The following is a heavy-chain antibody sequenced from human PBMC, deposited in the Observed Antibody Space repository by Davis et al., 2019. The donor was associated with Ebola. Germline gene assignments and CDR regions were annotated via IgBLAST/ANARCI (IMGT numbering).Heavy chain of an antibody. CDR3: AKGRTIPLALDF. CDR1: GFTFRSYG. CDR2: ISWNSDSI. J-gene: IGHJ4*02. D-gene: IGHD2-2*02. V-gene: IGHV3-9*01. Sequence: SLKISCAASGFTFRSYGMHWVRQAPGKGLEWVAGISWNSDSIVYADSVKGRFTISRDNAKNSLYLQMNSLRGEDTAFYYCAKGRTIPLALDFWGRGTLVTVSS.